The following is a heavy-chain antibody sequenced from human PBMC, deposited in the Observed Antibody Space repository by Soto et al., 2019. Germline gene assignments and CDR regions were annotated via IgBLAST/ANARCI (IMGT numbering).Heavy chain of an antibody. Sequence: TLSLTCTVSGISVSTSDYYWGWVRQPPGKGLDWIGNIYYSGSTFYNPSLRSRVTLSVDTSKNQFSLRLNSVTAADTAVYFCAGFVVPASRNSDFDYWGQGTLVTVSS. V-gene: IGHV4-39*01. CDR3: AGFVVPASRNSDFDY. CDR2: IYYSGST. D-gene: IGHD2-15*01. CDR1: GISVSTSDYY. J-gene: IGHJ4*02.